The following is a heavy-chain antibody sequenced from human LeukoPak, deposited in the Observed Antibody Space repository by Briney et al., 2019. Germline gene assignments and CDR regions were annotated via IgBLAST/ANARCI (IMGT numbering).Heavy chain of an antibody. CDR3: ARARAGAFDY. Sequence: PSETLSLSCAVYGGSFSGYYWSWICQPPGKGLEWIGEINHSGSTNYNPSLKSRVTISVDTSKNQFSLKLSSVTAADTAVYYCARARAGAFDYWGQGTLVTVSS. J-gene: IGHJ4*02. V-gene: IGHV4-34*01. D-gene: IGHD6-25*01. CDR1: GGSFSGYY. CDR2: INHSGST.